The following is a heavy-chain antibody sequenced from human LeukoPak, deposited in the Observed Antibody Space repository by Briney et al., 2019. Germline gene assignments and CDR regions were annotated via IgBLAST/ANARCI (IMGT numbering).Heavy chain of an antibody. CDR3: ATSIAARRRYYYYYYMDV. CDR1: GGSISSYY. D-gene: IGHD6-6*01. J-gene: IGHJ6*03. V-gene: IGHV4-59*01. Sequence: SETLSLTCTVSGGSISSYYWSWIRQPPGKGLEWIGYIYYSGSTNYNPSLKSRVTISVDTSKNQFSLKLSSVTAADTAVYYCATSIAARRRYYYYYYMDVWGKGTTVTVSS. CDR2: IYYSGST.